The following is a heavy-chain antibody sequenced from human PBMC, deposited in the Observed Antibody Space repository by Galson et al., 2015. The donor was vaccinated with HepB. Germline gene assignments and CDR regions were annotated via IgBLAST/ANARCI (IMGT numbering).Heavy chain of an antibody. D-gene: IGHD4-23*01. Sequence: PALVKPTQTLTLTCTLSGVSLSTSGVSVGWIRQPPGKALEWLATIFWNGNNDRISSLKTRLSISTDTSKSPVVLSFTNVDPADTATYFCAYRTLYTNVRWSGHYFNYWGQGTLVTVS. CDR1: GVSLSTSGVS. CDR2: IFWNGNN. V-gene: IGHV2-5*01. CDR3: AYRTLYTNVRWSGHYFNY. J-gene: IGHJ4*02.